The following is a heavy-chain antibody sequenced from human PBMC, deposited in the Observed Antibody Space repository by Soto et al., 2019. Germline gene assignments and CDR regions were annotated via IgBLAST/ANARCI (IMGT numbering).Heavy chain of an antibody. CDR1: GYSFTSYW. J-gene: IGHJ6*02. D-gene: IGHD3-10*01. CDR2: IYPGDSDI. CDR3: ARAMVRGKNYYGVDV. Sequence: PGESLKISCKGSGYSFTSYWIGWVRQMPGKGLEWMGIIYPGDSDIRYSPSFQGQVTISADKSISTACLQWSSLKASDTAMYYCARAMVRGKNYYGVDVWGQGTTVTVSS. V-gene: IGHV5-51*01.